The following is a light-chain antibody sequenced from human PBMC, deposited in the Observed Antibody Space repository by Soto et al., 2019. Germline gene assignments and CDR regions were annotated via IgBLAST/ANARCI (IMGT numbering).Light chain of an antibody. J-gene: IGKJ4*01. CDR3: QQYNSNSLLT. Sequence: DIQLTQSPDSLSASVGDRVTITCRASQTIRTFLNWYQQKSGKAPKVLIYSASTLQSGVPSRFSGSGSGTDFTLTINSLQPDDFATYYCQQYNSNSLLTFGGGTKVDIK. CDR2: SAS. V-gene: IGKV1-39*01. CDR1: QTIRTF.